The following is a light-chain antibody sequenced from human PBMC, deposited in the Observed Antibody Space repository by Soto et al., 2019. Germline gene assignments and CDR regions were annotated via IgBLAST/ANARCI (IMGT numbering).Light chain of an antibody. CDR1: QNIKKF. J-gene: IGKJ4*01. CDR3: QQAFSAPLT. Sequence: DIQMTQSPTSLSAPVGDSVTITCRASQNIKKFLNWYQQKPGTAPKLLIYTASSVQAGFPSRFSGSGSGTDFILTISNLQPKDFATYSCQQAFSAPLTFGGGTRVEI. CDR2: TAS. V-gene: IGKV1-39*01.